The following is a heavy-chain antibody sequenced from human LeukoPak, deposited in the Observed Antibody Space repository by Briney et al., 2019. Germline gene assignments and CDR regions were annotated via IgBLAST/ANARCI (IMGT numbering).Heavy chain of an antibody. CDR1: GFTFNNAR. J-gene: IGHJ4*02. Sequence: GGSLRLSCEASGFTFNNARMNWVRQAPGKGPEWVGRIHSKTEGETTEYAAPVKGRFTISRDDSKNMLYLQMNSLKTEDTAVYSCGTADNPLYDYWGQGTLVTASS. D-gene: IGHD5-24*01. CDR3: GTADNPLYDY. V-gene: IGHV3-15*07. CDR2: IHSKTEGETT.